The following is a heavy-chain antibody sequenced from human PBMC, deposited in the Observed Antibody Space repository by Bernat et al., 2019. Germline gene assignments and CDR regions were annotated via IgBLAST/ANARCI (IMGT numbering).Heavy chain of an antibody. J-gene: IGHJ4*02. V-gene: IGHV4-34*01. Sequence: QVQLQQWGAGLLKPSETLSLTCAVYGGSFSGYYWSWIRQPPGKGLEWIGEINHSGSTNYNPSLKSRVTISVDQSKNQFSLKLSSVPAADTAVYYCARFAFLVAAAGTDYWGQGTLVTVSS. D-gene: IGHD6-13*01. CDR2: INHSGST. CDR3: ARFAFLVAAAGTDY. CDR1: GGSFSGYY.